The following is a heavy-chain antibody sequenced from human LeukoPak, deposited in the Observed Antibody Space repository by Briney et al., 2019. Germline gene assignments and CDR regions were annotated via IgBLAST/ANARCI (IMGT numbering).Heavy chain of an antibody. Sequence: SETLSLTCTVSGGSISSYYWSWIRQPPGKGLEWIGYICYSGSTNYNPSLKSRVTISVDTSKNQFSLKLSSVTAADTAVYYCARDRGGSYDVWGQGTTVTVSS. J-gene: IGHJ6*02. CDR2: ICYSGST. D-gene: IGHD1-26*01. V-gene: IGHV4-59*01. CDR1: GGSISSYY. CDR3: ARDRGGSYDV.